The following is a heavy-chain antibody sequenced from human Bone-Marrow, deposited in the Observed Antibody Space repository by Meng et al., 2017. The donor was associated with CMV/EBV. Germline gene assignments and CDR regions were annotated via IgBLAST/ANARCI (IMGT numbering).Heavy chain of an antibody. CDR2: LYSGGSS. Sequence: GESLKISCAASGFLVSSNYMSWFRQAPGKGLEWVSALYSGGSSYYTDSVKGRFTISRDNSKNTLYLQMSSLRAEDTAVYYCARGTGLLWSTYGMDVWGQGTTVTVSS. V-gene: IGHV3-53*01. J-gene: IGHJ6*02. D-gene: IGHD3-10*01. CDR3: ARGTGLLWSTYGMDV. CDR1: GFLVSSNY.